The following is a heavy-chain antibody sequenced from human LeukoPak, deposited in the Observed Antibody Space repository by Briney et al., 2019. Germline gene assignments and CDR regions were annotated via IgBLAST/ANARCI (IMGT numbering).Heavy chain of an antibody. D-gene: IGHD6-13*01. Sequence: PGGSLRLSCAASGFTFSSYSMNWVRQAPGKGLEWVSYISSGSSTIYYADSVKGRFTISRDNAKNSLYLQMNSLRAEDTAVYYCARDHLAAAGTFELWGQGTLVTVSS. CDR3: ARDHLAAAGTFEL. V-gene: IGHV3-48*04. CDR2: ISSGSSTI. J-gene: IGHJ5*02. CDR1: GFTFSSYS.